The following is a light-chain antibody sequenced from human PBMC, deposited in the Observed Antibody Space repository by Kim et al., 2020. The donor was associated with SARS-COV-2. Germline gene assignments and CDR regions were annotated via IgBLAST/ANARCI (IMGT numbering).Light chain of an antibody. CDR1: SSLVGDYND. V-gene: IGLV2-14*03. J-gene: IGLJ2*01. CDR3: TSYTGADTVV. Sequence: QPINIYCTGPSSLVGDYNDVSRYQQHPDKAPKLLIYDVTSRPSGVSTHFSGSKSGNTASLTISGLQAADEADYYCTSYTGADTVVFGGGSKLTVL. CDR2: DVT.